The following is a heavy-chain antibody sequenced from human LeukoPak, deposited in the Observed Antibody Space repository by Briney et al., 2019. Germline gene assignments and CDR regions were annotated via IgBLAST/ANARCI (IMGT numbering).Heavy chain of an antibody. CDR3: AKHLTATNTYIFFGLDV. Sequence: GGSMTPSCVPTGDRFKELCMHWVRPPPRKGLGWGSAFNWNGGGTDYADSVKGRFTIFRDNAKNSLYLQLSSLRPEDTALYYCAKHLTATNTYIFFGLDVWGQGTSVTVSS. CDR1: GDRFKELC. J-gene: IGHJ6*02. V-gene: IGHV3-9*01. D-gene: IGHD1-26*01. CDR2: FNWNGGGT.